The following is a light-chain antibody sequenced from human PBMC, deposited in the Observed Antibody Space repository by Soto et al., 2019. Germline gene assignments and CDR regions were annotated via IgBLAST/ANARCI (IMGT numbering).Light chain of an antibody. CDR1: SSNIGSNY. Sequence: QSVLTQPPSASGTPGQKVTISCSGSSSNIGSNYVYWYQQLPGTAPKLLIYRSNQRPSGVPDRFSGSKSGTSASLAISRLRSEDEADYYCAAWDDSLSGRVVFGGGTKLTVL. J-gene: IGLJ2*01. CDR3: AAWDDSLSGRVV. V-gene: IGLV1-47*01. CDR2: RSN.